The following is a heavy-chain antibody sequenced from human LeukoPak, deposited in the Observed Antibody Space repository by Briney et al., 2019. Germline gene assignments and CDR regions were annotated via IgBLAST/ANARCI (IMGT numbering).Heavy chain of an antibody. D-gene: IGHD3-10*01. CDR3: ARVPQPPLIPWGVTPRGLRFDP. CDR1: GYTFTGYY. V-gene: IGHV1-2*02. Sequence: ASVKVSCKASGYTFTGYYTHWVRQAPGQGLEWMGWINPNSGGTNYAQKFQGRVTMTRDTSISTAYMELSRLRSDDTAVYYCARVPQPPLIPWGVTPRGLRFDPWGQGTLVTVSS. CDR2: INPNSGGT. J-gene: IGHJ5*02.